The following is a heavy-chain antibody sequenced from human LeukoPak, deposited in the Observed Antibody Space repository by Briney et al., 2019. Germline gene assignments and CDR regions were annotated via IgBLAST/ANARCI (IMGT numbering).Heavy chain of an antibody. CDR1: GYTFTGYY. CDR2: INPNSGGT. D-gene: IGHD6-13*01. Sequence: GASVKVSCKASGYTFTGYYMHWVRRAPGQGLEWMGWINPNSGGTNYAQKFQGRVTMTGDTSISTAYMELSRLRSDDTAVYYCARDQIAATDDFDYWGQGTLVTVSS. V-gene: IGHV1-2*02. CDR3: ARDQIAATDDFDY. J-gene: IGHJ4*02.